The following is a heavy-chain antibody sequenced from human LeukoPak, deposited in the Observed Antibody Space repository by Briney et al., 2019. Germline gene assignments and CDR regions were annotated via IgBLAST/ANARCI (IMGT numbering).Heavy chain of an antibody. CDR1: GGSISSYY. CDR3: ARPSGRGTFDI. J-gene: IGHJ3*02. Sequence: PSETLSLTCTVSGGSISSYYWSWIRQPPGKGLEWIGYIYYSGSTYYNPSLKSRVTISVDTSKNQFSLKLSSVTAADTAVYYCARPSGRGTFDIWGQGAMVTVSS. D-gene: IGHD6-19*01. V-gene: IGHV4-59*01. CDR2: IYYSGST.